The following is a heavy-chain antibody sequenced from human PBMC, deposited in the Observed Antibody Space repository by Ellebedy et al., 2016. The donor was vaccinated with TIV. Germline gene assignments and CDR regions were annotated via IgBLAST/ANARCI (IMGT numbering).Heavy chain of an antibody. D-gene: IGHD2-2*01. CDR1: GFSFASYG. CDR2: ISAYNVNT. Sequence: ASVKVSXKASGFSFASYGIIWVRQAPGQGLEWMGWISAYNVNTNYAQKFQGRVTMTRDTSTSTAYMELRSLRSDDTAVYYCARLPCGSTSCGGKAFDIWGRGTMVTVSA. CDR3: ARLPCGSTSCGGKAFDI. J-gene: IGHJ3*02. V-gene: IGHV1-18*01.